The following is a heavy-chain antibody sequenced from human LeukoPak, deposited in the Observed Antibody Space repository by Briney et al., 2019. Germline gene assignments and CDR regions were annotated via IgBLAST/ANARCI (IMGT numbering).Heavy chain of an antibody. CDR2: IYTSGST. V-gene: IGHV4-61*02. Sequence: SETVSLTCTVSGGSISSGSYYWSWIRQPAGKGLEWIGRIYTSGSTNYNPPLKSRVTISVDTSKNQFSLKLSSVTAADTAVYYCASLRDVIAARRGAYYFDYWGQGTLVTVSS. J-gene: IGHJ4*02. CDR1: GGSISSGSYY. CDR3: ASLRDVIAARRGAYYFDY. D-gene: IGHD6-6*01.